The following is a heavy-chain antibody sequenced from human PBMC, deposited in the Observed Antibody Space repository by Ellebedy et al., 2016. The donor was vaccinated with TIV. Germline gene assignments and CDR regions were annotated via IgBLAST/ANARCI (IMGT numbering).Heavy chain of an antibody. J-gene: IGHJ4*02. Sequence: MPSETLSLTCAISGDSVSSNSVAWNWIRQSPSRGLEWLGRTYYRSRWSNDYAVSVRSRITVNPDTSKNQFSLQLNSVTPEETAVYYCARDGPGKYFDYWGQGTLVTVSS. CDR3: ARDGPGKYFDY. V-gene: IGHV6-1*01. CDR1: GDSVSSNSVA. CDR2: TYYRSRWSN. D-gene: IGHD4-23*01.